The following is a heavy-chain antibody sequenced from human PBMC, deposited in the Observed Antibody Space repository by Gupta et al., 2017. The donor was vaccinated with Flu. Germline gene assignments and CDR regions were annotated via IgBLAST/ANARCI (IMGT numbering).Heavy chain of an antibody. J-gene: IGHJ3*01. D-gene: IGHD2-2*01. CDR2: IYFDVSNE. CDR1: GFTYSRNG. V-gene: IGHV3-33*01. Sequence: QVPLVQSGGGVVQPGRYRRATCAAAGFTYSRNGMHWVRQTPGKGLEWVSVIYFDVSNEYYADSVKGRFTISRDNSKSTLYLQMNSLRAEDTAVDHCARWSLSYCTSTGCHGDALDLWGQGTMVTVSS. CDR3: ARWSLSYCTSTGCHGDALDL.